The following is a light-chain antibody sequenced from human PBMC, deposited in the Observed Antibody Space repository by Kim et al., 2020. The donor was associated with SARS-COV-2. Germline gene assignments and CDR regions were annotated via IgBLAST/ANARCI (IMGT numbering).Light chain of an antibody. CDR1: QSVTSNS. CDR3: QQYGNSRT. CDR2: AVS. V-gene: IGKV3-20*01. J-gene: IGKJ1*01. Sequence: LAPGERATPSCRASQSVTSNSLAWYQQRAGQAPRLLIYAVSIRATGIPDRFSGSGSGTDFTLTISRLEPEDFAVYYCQQYGNSRTFGQGTKVDIK.